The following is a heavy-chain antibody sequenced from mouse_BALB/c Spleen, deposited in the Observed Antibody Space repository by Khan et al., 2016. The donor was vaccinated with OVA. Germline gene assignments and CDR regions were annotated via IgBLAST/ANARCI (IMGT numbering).Heavy chain of an antibody. Sequence: EVELVESGGGLVQPGGSLRLSCATSGFTFTDYYMNWVRQPPGKALEWLGFIRKKASGYTTEYSPSVKGRFTISRDNSPSILYLQMNTLRAEDSATYYWARVAYGYGFAYWGQGTLVTVSA. CDR3: ARVAYGYGFAY. V-gene: IGHV7-3*02. CDR2: IRKKASGYTT. D-gene: IGHD1-2*01. CDR1: GFTFTDYY. J-gene: IGHJ3*01.